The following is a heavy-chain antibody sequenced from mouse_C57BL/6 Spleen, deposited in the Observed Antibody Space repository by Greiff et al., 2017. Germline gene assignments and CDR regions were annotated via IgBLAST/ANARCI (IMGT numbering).Heavy chain of an antibody. J-gene: IGHJ4*01. CDR1: GYAFSSSW. CDR2: IYPGDGDT. V-gene: IGHV1-82*01. CDR3: AREGDGYYLYYAMDY. D-gene: IGHD2-3*01. Sequence: VQLQQSGPELVKPGASVKISCKASGYAFSSSWMNWVKQRPGKGLEWIGRIYPGDGDTNYNGKFKGKATLTADTSSSTAYMQLSSLTSEDSAVYFGAREGDGYYLYYAMDYWGQGTSVTVSS.